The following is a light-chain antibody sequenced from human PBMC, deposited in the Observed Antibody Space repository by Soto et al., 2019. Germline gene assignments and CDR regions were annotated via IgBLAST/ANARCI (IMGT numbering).Light chain of an antibody. V-gene: IGLV2-14*01. J-gene: IGLJ1*01. CDR3: SSYTSSSTYV. CDR2: EVT. CDR1: GSDVGGYDY. Sequence: QSVLTQPASASGSPGQSITISCTGTGSDVGGYDYVSWYQHHPGKAPKVMIYEVTNRPSGVSNRFSGSKSGNTASLTISGLLAADEADYYCSSYTSSSTYVFGTGTKVTVL.